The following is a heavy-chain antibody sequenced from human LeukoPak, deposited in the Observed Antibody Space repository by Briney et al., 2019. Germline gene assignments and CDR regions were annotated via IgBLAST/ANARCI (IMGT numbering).Heavy chain of an antibody. V-gene: IGHV4-59*08. CDR3: ARQGGYNWNDGVGWFDP. Sequence: PSETLSLTCTVSGGSISSYYWSWIRQPPGKGLEWIGYIYYSGSTNYNPSLKSRVTISVDTSKNQFSLKLSSVTAADTAVYYCARQGGYNWNDGVGWFDPWGQGTLVTVSS. D-gene: IGHD1-1*01. J-gene: IGHJ5*02. CDR1: GGSISSYY. CDR2: IYYSGST.